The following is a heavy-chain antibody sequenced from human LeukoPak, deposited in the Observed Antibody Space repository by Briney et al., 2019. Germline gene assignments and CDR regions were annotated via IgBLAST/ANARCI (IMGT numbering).Heavy chain of an antibody. V-gene: IGHV3-30*01. CDR3: AREPFGYDSSGYYYLYYFDY. D-gene: IGHD3-22*01. CDR2: ISYDRSNK. Sequence: GGSLRLSCAASGFTFSSYAMHWVRQAPGKGLEWVAVISYDRSNKYYADSVKGRFTISRDNSKNTLYLQMNSLRAEGTAVYYCAREPFGYDSSGYYYLYYFDYWGQGTLVTVSS. CDR1: GFTFSSYA. J-gene: IGHJ4*02.